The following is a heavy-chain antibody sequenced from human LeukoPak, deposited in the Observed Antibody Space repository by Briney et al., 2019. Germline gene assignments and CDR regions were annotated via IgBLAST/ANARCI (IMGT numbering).Heavy chain of an antibody. V-gene: IGHV1-3*01. CDR3: ARVRVTFGEADFDC. CDR1: GYTFISYA. CDR2: INGGNGNT. Sequence: ASVKVSCKASGYTFISYAVHWVRQAPGQRLEWMGWINGGNGNTKYSEKFQDRVTITRDTSASTAYMELSRLRSEDTAVYYCARVRVTFGEADFDCWGQGTLVTVSS. J-gene: IGHJ4*02. D-gene: IGHD3-10*01.